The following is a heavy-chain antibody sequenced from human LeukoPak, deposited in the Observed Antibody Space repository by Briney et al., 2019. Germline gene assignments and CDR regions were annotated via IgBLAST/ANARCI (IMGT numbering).Heavy chain of an antibody. J-gene: IGHJ4*02. D-gene: IGHD3-10*01. V-gene: IGHV4-30-4*01. CDR1: GASISSGVSY. Sequence: SQTLSLTCGVSGASISSGVSYGSWIRQPPGEGLEGIGYIYYSGPTYHTLSLKSRLTISVDTSKNQFSLKLNSMTATDTAVYYCVRDSLLWFGGSSNWGQGTLVTVSS. CDR2: IYYSGPT. CDR3: VRDSLLWFGGSSN.